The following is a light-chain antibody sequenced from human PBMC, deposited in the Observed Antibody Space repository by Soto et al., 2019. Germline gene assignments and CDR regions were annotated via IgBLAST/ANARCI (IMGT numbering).Light chain of an antibody. V-gene: IGKV4-1*01. Sequence: DIVMTQSPDSLAVSLGERATINCKSSQSVLYSSNNKNYLAWYQQKPGQPPKLLIYWASTRESGVPDRFSGSGSGTDSTLTISSLQAEDVAVYYCQQYSSTLWTFGQGTKVEIK. CDR1: QSVLYSSNNKNY. J-gene: IGKJ1*01. CDR3: QQYSSTLWT. CDR2: WAS.